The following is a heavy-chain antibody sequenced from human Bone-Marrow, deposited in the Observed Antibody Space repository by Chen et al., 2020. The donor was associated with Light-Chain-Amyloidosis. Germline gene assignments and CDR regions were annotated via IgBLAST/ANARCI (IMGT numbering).Heavy chain of an antibody. CDR2: INPSGGST. J-gene: IGHJ6*02. CDR1: GYLFTTSY. CDR3: ARGGYNYGSGLDV. V-gene: IGHV1-46*04. Sequence: QVQLVQSGAEVKKPGASVSISCTASGYLFTTSYTHWVRHAPGQGLQWMGIINPSGGSTAYAPELQGRVTMTGDTSTSTVYMEVRGLRSDDTALYYCARGGYNYGSGLDVWGQGTTVTV. D-gene: IGHD1-1*01.